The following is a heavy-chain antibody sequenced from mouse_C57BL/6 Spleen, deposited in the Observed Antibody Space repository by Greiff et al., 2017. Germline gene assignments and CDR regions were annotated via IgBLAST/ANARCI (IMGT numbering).Heavy chain of an antibody. V-gene: IGHV5-9-1*02. D-gene: IGHD1-1*01. Sequence: EVNLVESGEGLVKPGGSLKLSCAASGFTFSSYAMSWVRQTPEKRLEWVAYISSGGDYIYYADTVKGRFTISRDNARNTLYLQMSSLKSEDTAMYYCTRGDYGSRYYFDYWGQGTTLTVSS. J-gene: IGHJ2*01. CDR3: TRGDYGSRYYFDY. CDR2: ISSGGDYI. CDR1: GFTFSSYA.